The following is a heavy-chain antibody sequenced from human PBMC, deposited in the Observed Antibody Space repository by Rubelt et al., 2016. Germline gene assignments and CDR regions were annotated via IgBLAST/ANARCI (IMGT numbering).Heavy chain of an antibody. CDR3: ARGGSVAGTSGDDAFDI. CDR2: IWYDGSNK. D-gene: IGHD6-19*01. Sequence: SSYGMHWVRQAPGKGLEWVAVIWYDGSNKYYADSVKGRFTISRDNSKNTLYLQMNSLRAEDTAVYYCARGGSVAGTSGDDAFDIWGQGTMVTVSS. V-gene: IGHV3-33*01. J-gene: IGHJ3*02. CDR1: SSYG.